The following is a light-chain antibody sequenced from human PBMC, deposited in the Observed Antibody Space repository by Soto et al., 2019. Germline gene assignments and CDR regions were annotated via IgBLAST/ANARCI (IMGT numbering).Light chain of an antibody. CDR3: KVWDSIIDHQV. V-gene: IGLV3-21*02. CDR2: DDS. J-gene: IGLJ2*01. Sequence: SALTQPASVEMAGALSARITYQAKKIGSKSVHWYQQKPGQAPVLVVYDDSDRPSGIPERFSGSNSGNTATLTISRVEAGDEADYYCKVWDSIIDHQVFGGGSK. CDR1: KIGSKS.